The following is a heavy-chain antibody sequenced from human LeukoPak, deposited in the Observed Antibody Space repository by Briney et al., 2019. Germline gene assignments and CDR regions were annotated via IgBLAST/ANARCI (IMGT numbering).Heavy chain of an antibody. Sequence: PSETLSLTCTVSGGSISSSNWWSWVRQPPGKGLEWIGEIYHSGSTNYNPSLKSRVTISVDKSKNQFSLKLSSVTAADTAVYYCASLPHQYCSSTSCSYNWGQGTLVTVSS. V-gene: IGHV4-4*02. J-gene: IGHJ4*02. CDR2: IYHSGST. CDR1: GGSISSSNW. CDR3: ASLPHQYCSSTSCSYN. D-gene: IGHD2-2*01.